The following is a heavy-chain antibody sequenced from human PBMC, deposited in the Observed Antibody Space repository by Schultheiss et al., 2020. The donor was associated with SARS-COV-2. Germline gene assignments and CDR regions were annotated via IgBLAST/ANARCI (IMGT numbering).Heavy chain of an antibody. V-gene: IGHV4-61*02. Sequence: SETLSLTCTVSGGSISSSSYYWGWIRQPAGKGLEWIGRIYTSGSTYYNPSLKSRVTISVDTSKNQFSLKLSSVTAADTAVYYCARGYCSSTSCYHDYYYYYMDVWGKGTTVTVSS. CDR3: ARGYCSSTSCYHDYYYYYMDV. J-gene: IGHJ6*03. D-gene: IGHD2-2*01. CDR2: IYTSGST. CDR1: GGSISSSSYY.